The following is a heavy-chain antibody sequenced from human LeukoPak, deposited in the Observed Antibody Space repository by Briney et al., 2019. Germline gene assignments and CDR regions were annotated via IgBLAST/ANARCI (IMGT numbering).Heavy chain of an antibody. Sequence: SETLSLTCAVSGGSISSGGYSRSWIRPPPGKGLERVGYIYHSGSTCYEPSLKSRVTISVDRSKNQFSLKLSSVTAADTAVYYCARGESRGSIFGVGFSTLLDYWGQGTLVTVSS. CDR3: ARGESRGSIFGVGFSTLLDY. CDR2: IYHSGST. D-gene: IGHD3-3*01. V-gene: IGHV4-30-2*01. CDR1: GGSISSGGYS. J-gene: IGHJ4*02.